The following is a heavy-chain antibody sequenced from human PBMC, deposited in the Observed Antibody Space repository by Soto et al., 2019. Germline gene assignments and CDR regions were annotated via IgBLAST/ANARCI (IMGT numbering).Heavy chain of an antibody. Sequence: PSETLSLTCTVSGGSISSYYWSWIRQPPGKGLEWIGYIYYSGSTNYNPSLKSRVTISVDTSKNQFSLKLSSVTAADTVVYFCARFPRGYSYGHFDYWGQGTQVTVSS. CDR2: IYYSGST. J-gene: IGHJ4*02. CDR3: ARFPRGYSYGHFDY. D-gene: IGHD5-18*01. CDR1: GGSISSYY. V-gene: IGHV4-59*01.